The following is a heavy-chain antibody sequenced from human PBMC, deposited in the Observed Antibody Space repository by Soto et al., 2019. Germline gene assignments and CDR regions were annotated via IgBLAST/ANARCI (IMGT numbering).Heavy chain of an antibody. D-gene: IGHD3-22*01. V-gene: IGHV1-46*01. Sequence: RASVKVSCKASGYTFTSYYMHWVRQAPGQGLEWMGGIIPVFDTTYYAQKFQGRVTITADESSNTAYMELSRLTSEDTAMYYCARGGSGYVWFNEFWGQGTLVTVSS. CDR2: IIPVFDTT. J-gene: IGHJ1*01. CDR1: GYTFTSYY. CDR3: ARGGSGYVWFNEF.